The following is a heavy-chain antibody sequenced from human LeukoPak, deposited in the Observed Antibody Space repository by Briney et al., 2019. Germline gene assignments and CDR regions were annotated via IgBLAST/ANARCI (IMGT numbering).Heavy chain of an antibody. CDR2: IIPILGIA. V-gene: IGHV1-69*04. CDR1: GGTFSSYA. CDR3: AMLNWMYYFDY. Sequence: ASVKVSCKASGGTFSSYAISWVRQAPGQGLEWMGRIIPILGIANYAQKFQGRVTITADKSTSTAYMELSSLRSEDTAVYYCAMLNWMYYFDYWGQGTLVTVSS. J-gene: IGHJ4*02. D-gene: IGHD1-1*01.